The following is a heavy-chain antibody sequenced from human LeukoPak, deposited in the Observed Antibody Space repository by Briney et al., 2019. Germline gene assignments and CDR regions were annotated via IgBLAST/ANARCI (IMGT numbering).Heavy chain of an antibody. J-gene: IGHJ4*02. Sequence: SQTLSLTCTVSGGSISSGGYYWSWIRQHPGKGLEWIGYIYYSGSTYYNPSLKSRVTISVDMSKNQFSLKLSSVTAADTAVYYCASHYYGSGSYSDYWGQGTLVTVSS. CDR2: IYYSGST. V-gene: IGHV4-31*03. CDR3: ASHYYGSGSYSDY. D-gene: IGHD3-10*01. CDR1: GGSISSGGYY.